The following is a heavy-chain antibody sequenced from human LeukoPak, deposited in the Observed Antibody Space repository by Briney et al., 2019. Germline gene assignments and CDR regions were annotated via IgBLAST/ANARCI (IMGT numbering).Heavy chain of an antibody. CDR2: IIPILGIA. CDR3: ARARKSVPSAGIDP. J-gene: IGHJ5*02. D-gene: IGHD6-13*01. V-gene: IGHV1-69*04. CDR1: GGTFSSYA. Sequence: ASVKVSCKASGGTFSSYAISWVRQAPGQGLEWMGRIIPILGIANYAQKFQGRVTMTRDTSTSTVYMELSSLRSEDTAVYYCARARKSVPSAGIDPWGQGTLVTVSS.